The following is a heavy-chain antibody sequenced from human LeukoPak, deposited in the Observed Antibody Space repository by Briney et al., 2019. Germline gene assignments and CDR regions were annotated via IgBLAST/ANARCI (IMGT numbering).Heavy chain of an antibody. CDR3: ASAYYDFWSGYSDFDY. CDR1: GFTFSSYS. D-gene: IGHD3-3*01. Sequence: PGGSLRLSCAASGFTFSSYSMNWVRQAPGKGLEWVSSISSSSSYIYYADSVKGRFTISRDNAKNSLYLQINSLRAEDTAVYYCASAYYDFWSGYSDFDYWGQGTLVTVSS. V-gene: IGHV3-21*01. J-gene: IGHJ4*02. CDR2: ISSSSSYI.